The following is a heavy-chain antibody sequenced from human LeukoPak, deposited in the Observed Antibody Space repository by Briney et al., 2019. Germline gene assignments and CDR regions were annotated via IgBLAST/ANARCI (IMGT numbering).Heavy chain of an antibody. V-gene: IGHV4-34*01. CDR1: GGSFSGYY. J-gene: IGHJ5*02. CDR3: ARHPLKPYVSDWFDP. Sequence: PSETLSLTCAVYGGSFSGYYWSWIRQPPGKGLEWIGEINHSGSTNYNPSLKSRVTISVDTSKNQFSLKLSSVTAADTAVYYCARHPLKPYVSDWFDPWGQGTLVTVSS. D-gene: IGHD3-10*02. CDR2: INHSGST.